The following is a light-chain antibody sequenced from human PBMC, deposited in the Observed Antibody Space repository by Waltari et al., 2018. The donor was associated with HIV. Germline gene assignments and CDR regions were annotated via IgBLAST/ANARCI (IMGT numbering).Light chain of an antibody. J-gene: IGLJ3*02. CDR1: TLGDNY. CDR3: QAWDSSSDWV. Sequence: SYELTQPPSVSVSPGQTASITCSGVTLGDNYACWYQQKPGQSPVLVIYHDSKRPSGIPERFSGSNSGNTATLTISGTQAMDEADYYCQAWDSSSDWVFGGGTKLTVL. CDR2: HDS. V-gene: IGLV3-1*01.